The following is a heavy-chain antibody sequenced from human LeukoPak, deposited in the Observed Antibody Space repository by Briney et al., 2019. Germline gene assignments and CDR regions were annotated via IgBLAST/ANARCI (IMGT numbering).Heavy chain of an antibody. CDR3: ARLTGRRTYYYDSSGWNNWFDP. D-gene: IGHD3-22*01. Sequence: PSETLSLTCTVSGGAISSSSYYWGWIRQPPGKGLEWIGSIYYSGSTYYNPSLKSRVTISVDTSKNQFSLKLSSVTAADTAVYYCARLTGRRTYYYDSSGWNNWFDPWGQGTLVTVSS. V-gene: IGHV4-39*01. CDR1: GGAISSSSYY. J-gene: IGHJ5*02. CDR2: IYYSGST.